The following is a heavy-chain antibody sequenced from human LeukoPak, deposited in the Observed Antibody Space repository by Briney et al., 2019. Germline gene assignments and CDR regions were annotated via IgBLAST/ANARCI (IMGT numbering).Heavy chain of an antibody. J-gene: IGHJ4*02. CDR3: ARASTTVPNLLDH. Sequence: GGSLRLSCAASGFTFSSSTMHWVRQAPGKGLVWVARIKGDGSSTIYADSVKGRFTISRDNSKNTLYLQTSSLRAEDTAVYYCARASTTVPNLLDHWGRGTLVTVSS. CDR2: IKGDGSST. D-gene: IGHD4-17*01. CDR1: GFTFSSST. V-gene: IGHV3-74*01.